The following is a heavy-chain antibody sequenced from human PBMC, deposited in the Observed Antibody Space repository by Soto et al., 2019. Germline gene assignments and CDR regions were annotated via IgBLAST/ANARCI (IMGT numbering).Heavy chain of an antibody. CDR1: GFTFSSYS. D-gene: IGHD3-22*01. CDR3: ATGILSYYYDSSGYTY. J-gene: IGHJ4*02. CDR2: ISSSSSTI. V-gene: IGHV3-48*02. Sequence: VGSRILSWASSGFTFSSYSMNWARQAPGKGLEWVSYISSSSSTIYYADSVKGRFTISRDNAKNSLYLQMNSLRDEDTAVYYCATGILSYYYDSSGYTYWGQGTLVTVSS.